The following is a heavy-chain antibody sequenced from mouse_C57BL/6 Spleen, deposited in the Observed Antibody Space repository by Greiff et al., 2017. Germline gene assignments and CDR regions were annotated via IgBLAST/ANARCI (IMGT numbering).Heavy chain of an antibody. CDR1: GYTFTSYW. Sequence: QVQLKQSGAELVMPGASVKLSCKASGYTFTSYWMHWVKQRPGQGLEWIGEIDPSDSYTNYNQKFKGKSTLTVDKSSSTAYMQLSSLTSEDSAVYYCARSGITTVVAPYFDVWGTGTTVTVSS. CDR3: ARSGITTVVAPYFDV. CDR2: IDPSDSYT. D-gene: IGHD1-1*01. J-gene: IGHJ1*03. V-gene: IGHV1-69*01.